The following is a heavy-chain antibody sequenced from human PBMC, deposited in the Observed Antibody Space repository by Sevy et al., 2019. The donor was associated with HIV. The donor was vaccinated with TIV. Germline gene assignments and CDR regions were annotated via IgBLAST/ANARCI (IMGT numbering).Heavy chain of an antibody. V-gene: IGHV3-30*09. J-gene: IGHJ4*02. CDR3: ARVGVSYCTDDCYHRFDY. CDR2: ISYDGRNQ. Sequence: GGSLRLSCSASGFTFSSYALIWVRQAPGKGLEWVSLISYDGRNQYYSDSVKGRFAISRDESKTTLFLQLESLRTEDTAIYYCARVGVSYCTDDCYHRFDYWGRGTLVTVSS. CDR1: GFTFSSYA. D-gene: IGHD2-21*02.